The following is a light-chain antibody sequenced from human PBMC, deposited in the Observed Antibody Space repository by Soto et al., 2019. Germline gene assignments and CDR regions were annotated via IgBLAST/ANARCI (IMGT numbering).Light chain of an antibody. J-gene: IGLJ3*02. CDR2: EVN. CDR3: LSYTSANTRV. Sequence: QSVLTQPASVSASPEQSITISCTGTSSDVGGYKFVSWYQHHPGKAPKLMIYEVNNRPSGVSNRFSGSKSGNTASLTISGLQPEDEADYYCLSYTSANTRVFGGGTKVTVL. CDR1: SSDVGGYKF. V-gene: IGLV2-14*01.